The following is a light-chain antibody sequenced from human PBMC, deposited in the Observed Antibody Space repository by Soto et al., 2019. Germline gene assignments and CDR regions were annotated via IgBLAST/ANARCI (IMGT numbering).Light chain of an antibody. J-gene: IGKJ2*01. CDR1: QSISSW. CDR3: QQYNSYSSST. Sequence: DIQMTQSPSTLSASVGDRVTITCRASQSISSWLAWYQQKPGKAPKLLIYDASSLESGVPSRFSGSGSGTEFTLLISSLQPDDFAAYYCQQYNSYSSSTFGQGTKLEIK. CDR2: DAS. V-gene: IGKV1-5*01.